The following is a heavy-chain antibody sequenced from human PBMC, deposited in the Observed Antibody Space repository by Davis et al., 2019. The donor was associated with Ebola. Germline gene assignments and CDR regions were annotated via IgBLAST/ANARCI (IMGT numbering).Heavy chain of an antibody. Sequence: AASVKVSCKASGYTFTNYGITWVRQAPGQGLEWMGWINPHNGNTNYAQNVQGRVTMTTDTSTSTAYMEVGSLRSDDTAVYYCARENRYSSAYYYYYGMDVWGKGTTVTVSS. CDR3: ARENRYSSAYYYYYGMDV. D-gene: IGHD6-19*01. CDR2: INPHNGNT. V-gene: IGHV1-18*04. J-gene: IGHJ6*04. CDR1: GYTFTNYG.